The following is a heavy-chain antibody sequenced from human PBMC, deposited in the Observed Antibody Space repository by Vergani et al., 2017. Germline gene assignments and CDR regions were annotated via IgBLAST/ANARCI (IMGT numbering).Heavy chain of an antibody. V-gene: IGHV4-39*01. CDR2: IYYSGRT. D-gene: IGHD1-1*01. CDR1: GGPISSRSYY. CDR3: ARGDGTTGTTGDP. Sequence: QLQLQESGPGLVKPSETLSLTRTVFGGPISSRSYYWGWIRLPPGKGLEGIGSIYYSGRTYYNPSLKSRVTISVDTSKNQFSLKRSSVTAADTAVYYCARGDGTTGTTGDPGGEGTLVTASS. J-gene: IGHJ5*02.